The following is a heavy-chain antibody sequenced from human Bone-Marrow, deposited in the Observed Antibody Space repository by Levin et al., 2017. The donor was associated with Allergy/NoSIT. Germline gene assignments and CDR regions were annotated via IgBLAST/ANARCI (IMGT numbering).Heavy chain of an antibody. CDR3: ARGGRTTRGAFDI. D-gene: IGHD1-14*01. CDR1: GGSISSGGYS. CDR2: IYHSGST. Sequence: LRLSCAVSGGSISSGGYSWSWIRQPPGKGLEWIGYIYHSGSTYYNPSLKSRVTISVDRSKNQFSLKLSSVTAADTAVYYCARGGRTTRGAFDIWGQGTMVTVSS. J-gene: IGHJ3*02. V-gene: IGHV4-30-2*01.